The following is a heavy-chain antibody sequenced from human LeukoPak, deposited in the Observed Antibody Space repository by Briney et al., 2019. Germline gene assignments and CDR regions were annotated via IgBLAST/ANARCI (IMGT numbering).Heavy chain of an antibody. Sequence: SETLSLTCAVYGWSFSGYYWSWIRQLPGKGLKWIGEINHSGSTNYNPSLNSRLTISEDTSKNQFYLNLSSVTAADTAVYYCARRYYYNLGSFPFDFWGQGTLVTVSS. CDR1: GWSFSGYY. V-gene: IGHV4-34*01. CDR3: ARRYYYNLGSFPFDF. D-gene: IGHD3-10*01. CDR2: INHSGST. J-gene: IGHJ4*02.